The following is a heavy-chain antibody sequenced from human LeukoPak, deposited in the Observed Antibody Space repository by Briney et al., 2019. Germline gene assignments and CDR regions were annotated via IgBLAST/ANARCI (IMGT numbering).Heavy chain of an antibody. J-gene: IGHJ4*02. V-gene: IGHV4-31*03. CDR1: GGSISSGGYY. CDR3: ARGRYDILTGYSYFDY. CDR2: IYYSGST. Sequence: SSQTLSLTCTVSGGSISSGGYYWSWIRQPPGKGLEWIGYIYYSGSTYYNPSLKSRVTISVDTSKNQFSLKLSSVTAADTAVYYCARGRYDILTGYSYFDYWGQGTLVTVSS. D-gene: IGHD3-9*01.